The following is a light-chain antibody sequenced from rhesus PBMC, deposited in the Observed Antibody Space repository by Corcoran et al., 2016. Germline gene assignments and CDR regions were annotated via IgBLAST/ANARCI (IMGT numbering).Light chain of an antibody. CDR3: LQYNSAPWT. J-gene: IGKJ1*01. V-gene: IGKV1-43*02. CDR2: KAS. Sequence: DIQMTQSPSSLSASVGDRVTITCRASQGISIYLSWYQQKTGKAPKPLIYKASSLESGVPSRFSGGGSGTDFTLTINSLQPEDFATYYCLQYNSAPWTFGQGTKVEIK. CDR1: QGISIY.